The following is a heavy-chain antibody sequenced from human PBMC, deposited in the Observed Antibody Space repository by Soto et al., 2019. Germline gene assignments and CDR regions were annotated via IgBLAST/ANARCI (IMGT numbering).Heavy chain of an antibody. V-gene: IGHV5-51*01. J-gene: IGHJ4*02. CDR3: ARTPGSYLYYFDY. D-gene: IGHD1-26*01. CDR2: IYPGDSDT. Sequence: PGESLKISCTGSGYNFTNYWIGRVRHMPGKGLEWMGIIYPGDSDTRYNPSFQGQVTISADKSISTAYLHWSSLTASDTAMYYCARTPGSYLYYFDYWGQGTLVTVSS. CDR1: GYNFTNYW.